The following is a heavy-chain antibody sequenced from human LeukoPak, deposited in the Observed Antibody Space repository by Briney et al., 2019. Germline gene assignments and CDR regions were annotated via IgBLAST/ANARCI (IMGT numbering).Heavy chain of an antibody. D-gene: IGHD4-23*01. Sequence: GGSLRLSCTTSGFILRDFAMTWVRQAPGKGLEWVGFVRGSLYGATTEYAASVKGGFTISRGASKRIAYLQMNSLKTEDTGVYYCTRGKDGGNSYYYDYWGQGTLVIVSS. CDR1: GFILRDFA. J-gene: IGHJ4*02. V-gene: IGHV3-49*04. CDR3: TRGKDGGNSYYYDY. CDR2: VRGSLYGATT.